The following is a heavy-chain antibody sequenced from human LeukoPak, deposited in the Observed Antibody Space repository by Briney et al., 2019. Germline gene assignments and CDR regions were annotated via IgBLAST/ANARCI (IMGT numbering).Heavy chain of an antibody. D-gene: IGHD6-13*01. V-gene: IGHV4-59*08. Sequence: SETLSLTCTVSGGSISSYYWSWIRQPPGKGLEWIGYIYYSGSTNYNPSLESRVTISVDTSKNQFSLKLSSVTAADTAVYYCARHLRQGLLGYSSSSAWFDPWGQGTLVTVSS. CDR1: GGSISSYY. CDR2: IYYSGST. CDR3: ARHLRQGLLGYSSSSAWFDP. J-gene: IGHJ5*02.